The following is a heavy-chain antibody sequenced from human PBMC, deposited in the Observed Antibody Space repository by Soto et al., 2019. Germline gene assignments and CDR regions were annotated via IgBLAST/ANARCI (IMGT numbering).Heavy chain of an antibody. D-gene: IGHD1-1*01. V-gene: IGHV3-53*01. CDR1: GFPVSNNF. J-gene: IGHJ4*02. CDR3: AKGVPHNDNYLPFEY. CDR2: IYSGGGT. Sequence: GGSLRLSCAASGFPVSNNFMTWVRQAPGKGLEWVSVIYSGGGTYYADSVKGRFTISRDNSENTLHLQMDSLRAEDTAVYYCAKGVPHNDNYLPFEYWGQGTLVTVSS.